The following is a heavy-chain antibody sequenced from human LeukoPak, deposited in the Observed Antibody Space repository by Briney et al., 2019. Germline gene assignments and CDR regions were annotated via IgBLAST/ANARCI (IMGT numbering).Heavy chain of an antibody. Sequence: SESLSLTCTVSGGSISSGGYYWSWIRQPPGKGLEWIGYIYHSGSTYYNPSLKSRVTISVDRSKNQFSLKLSSVTAADTAVYYCARHGVGGYNYYYYYGMDVWGQGTTVTVSS. V-gene: IGHV4-30-2*01. D-gene: IGHD5-12*01. CDR3: ARHGVGGYNYYYYYGMDV. CDR2: IYHSGST. CDR1: GGSISSGGYY. J-gene: IGHJ6*02.